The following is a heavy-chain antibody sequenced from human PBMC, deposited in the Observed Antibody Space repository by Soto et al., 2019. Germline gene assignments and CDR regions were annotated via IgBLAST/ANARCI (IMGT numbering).Heavy chain of an antibody. D-gene: IGHD4-17*01. V-gene: IGHV1-18*01. Sequence: QVQLVQSGAEVKKPGASVKVSCKASGYTFTSYGIIWVRQAPGQGLEWMGWISAYNGNTNYAQKLQGRVTMTTDTPTSTAYMELRSLRSDDTAVYYCARGPLTTVTNMPWYFDLWGRGTLVTVSS. CDR2: ISAYNGNT. J-gene: IGHJ2*01. CDR1: GYTFTSYG. CDR3: ARGPLTTVTNMPWYFDL.